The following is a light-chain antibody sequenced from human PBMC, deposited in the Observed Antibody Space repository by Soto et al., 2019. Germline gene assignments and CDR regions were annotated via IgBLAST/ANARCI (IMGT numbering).Light chain of an antibody. V-gene: IGKV1-5*01. J-gene: IGKJ5*01. CDR3: LQHNSYPIT. CDR2: DAS. Sequence: DIQMTQSPSTLSTSIGDRVTITCRASQSISDSLAWYQQKPGKAPFLLISDASNLERGVPSRFSGSGSGTEFTLTISSMQPDDFATYYCLQHNSYPITFGQGTRLEIK. CDR1: QSISDS.